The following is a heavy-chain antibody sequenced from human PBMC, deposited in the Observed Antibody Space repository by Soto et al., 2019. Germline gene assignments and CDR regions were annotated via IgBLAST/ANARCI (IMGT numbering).Heavy chain of an antibody. J-gene: IGHJ4*02. CDR1: GFTFSYYW. V-gene: IGHV3-74*01. D-gene: IGHD6-13*01. CDR3: ARDKAAGGIFDY. Sequence: EVQLVESGGGLVRPGGSLRLSCAASGFTFSYYWMHWVRQAPGKGLVWVSRINSDGTSTTYADSVKGRFTISRDNAKNTLYLPMNSLRAEETAVYCCARDKAAGGIFDYWGQGTLVTVSS. CDR2: INSDGTST.